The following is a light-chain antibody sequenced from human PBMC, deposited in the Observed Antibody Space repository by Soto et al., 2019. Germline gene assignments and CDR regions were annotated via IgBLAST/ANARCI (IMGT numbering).Light chain of an antibody. CDR1: QSISSR. J-gene: IGKJ4*01. CDR3: QQYNSYSLT. CDR2: DAS. V-gene: IGKV1-5*01. Sequence: IQMIQSPSTPSASVGDRVTITCPASQSISSRLAWYQQKPGKAPKILIYDASNLESGVPSRFSASGSGTEFTLTISSLQPDDFATYYCQQYNSYSLTIGGGTKVDIK.